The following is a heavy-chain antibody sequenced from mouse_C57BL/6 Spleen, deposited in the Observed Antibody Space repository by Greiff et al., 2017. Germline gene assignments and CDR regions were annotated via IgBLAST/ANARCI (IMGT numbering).Heavy chain of an antibody. V-gene: IGHV1-61*01. CDR3: ARECYYGSSYDAMDY. Sequence: QVQLQQPGAELVRPGSSVKLSCKASGYTFTSYWMDWVKQRPGQGLEWIGNIYPSDSETHYNQKFKDKATLTVDKSSSTAYMQLSSLTSEDSAVYYCARECYYGSSYDAMDYWGQGTSVTVSS. CDR1: GYTFTSYW. CDR2: IYPSDSET. J-gene: IGHJ4*01. D-gene: IGHD1-1*01.